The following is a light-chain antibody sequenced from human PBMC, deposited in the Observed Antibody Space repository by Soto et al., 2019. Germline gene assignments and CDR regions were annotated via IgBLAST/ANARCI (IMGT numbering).Light chain of an antibody. CDR3: QQYNSWPLT. V-gene: IGKV3-15*01. CDR1: QSLRSN. J-gene: IGKJ4*01. CDR2: GAS. Sequence: EIVMTQSPATLSVSPGERVTLSCRASQSLRSNSAWYQQKPGQAPRLLIYGASTRATGIPARFSGSGYGTEFTLTISSLQSEDFAIYYCQQYNSWPLTFGGGKKVEIK.